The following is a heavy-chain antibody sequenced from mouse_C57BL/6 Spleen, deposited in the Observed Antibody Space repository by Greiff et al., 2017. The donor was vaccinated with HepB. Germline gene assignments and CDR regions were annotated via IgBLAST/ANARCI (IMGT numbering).Heavy chain of an antibody. V-gene: IGHV1-64*01. CDR3: VIYPGNYAMDY. Sequence: QVQLQQPGAELVKPGASVKLSCKASGYTFTSYWMHWVKQRPGQGLEWIGMIHPNSGSTNYNEKFKSKATLTVDKSSSTAYMQLSSLTSEDSAVYYCVIYPGNYAMDYWGQGTSVTVSS. D-gene: IGHD2-1*01. CDR1: GYTFTSYW. CDR2: IHPNSGST. J-gene: IGHJ4*01.